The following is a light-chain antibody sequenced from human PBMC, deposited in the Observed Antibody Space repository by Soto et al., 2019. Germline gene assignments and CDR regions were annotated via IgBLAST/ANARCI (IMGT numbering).Light chain of an antibody. Sequence: EIVMTQSPATLSVSPGERATLSCRASQSLKNNLAWYQQKPGQAPRLLIYGASTRATGIPARFSGSGSGTEFTLTISSLQSEDFAVYYCQQYNKWPPYTFGQGTKLEIK. CDR1: QSLKNN. CDR2: GAS. CDR3: QQYNKWPPYT. J-gene: IGKJ2*01. V-gene: IGKV3-15*01.